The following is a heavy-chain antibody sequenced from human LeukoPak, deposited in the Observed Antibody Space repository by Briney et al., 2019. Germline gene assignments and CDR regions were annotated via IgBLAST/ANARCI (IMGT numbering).Heavy chain of an antibody. V-gene: IGHV3-74*01. Sequence: GGSLRLSCAVSGFAFNKYWMHWVRQTPGKGLVWVTRINGDGSTTSYADSVKGGFTISRDNAKNTLYLQMSSLRAEDTAVYYCATGNYYVSRGYYTFGHWGQGTLVTVSS. CDR2: INGDGSTT. D-gene: IGHD3-22*01. J-gene: IGHJ4*02. CDR3: ATGNYYVSRGYYTFGH. CDR1: GFAFNKYW.